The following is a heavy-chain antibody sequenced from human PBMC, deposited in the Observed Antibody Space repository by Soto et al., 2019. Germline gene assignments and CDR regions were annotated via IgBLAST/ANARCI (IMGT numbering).Heavy chain of an antibody. V-gene: IGHV3-23*01. Sequence: EVRLLESGGGLVQPGGSLRLSCVASKFPFTDFAMNWVRQAPGKGLEWVSAVSGRGDTTYYADSVNGRFTISRDNSQNIVFLQMHSLRAEDTGVYYCAKDLDPITATTFDFWGQGTLVTVSS. CDR2: VSGRGDTT. D-gene: IGHD1-7*01. CDR3: AKDLDPITATTFDF. J-gene: IGHJ4*02. CDR1: KFPFTDFA.